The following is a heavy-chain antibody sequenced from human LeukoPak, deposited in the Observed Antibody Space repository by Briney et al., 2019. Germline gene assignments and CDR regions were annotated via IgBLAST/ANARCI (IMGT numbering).Heavy chain of an antibody. J-gene: IGHJ6*02. Sequence: SETLSLTCAVYGGSFSGYYWSWIRQPPGKGLEWIGEINHSGSTNYNPSLKSRVTISVDTSKNQFSLKLSFVTAADTAVYYCARGTRHPRYYYGMDVWGQGTTVTVSS. CDR3: ARGTRHPRYYYGMDV. CDR1: GGSFSGYY. CDR2: INHSGST. V-gene: IGHV4-34*01.